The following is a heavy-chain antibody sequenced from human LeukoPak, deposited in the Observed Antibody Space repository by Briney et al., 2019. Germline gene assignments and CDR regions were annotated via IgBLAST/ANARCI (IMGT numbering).Heavy chain of an antibody. Sequence: SETLSLTCAVSDDSISSGGHYWTWFRQPPGKGLEWIGYIYSSGGAYYNPSLRARSTISLDTPTNQFSLRLSSVTAADTAVYYCAGQIIRGNIIVESYWGQGSLVTVSS. V-gene: IGHV4-30-4*01. J-gene: IGHJ4*02. CDR1: DDSISSGGHY. CDR3: AGQIIRGNIIVESY. CDR2: IYSSGGA. D-gene: IGHD3-10*01.